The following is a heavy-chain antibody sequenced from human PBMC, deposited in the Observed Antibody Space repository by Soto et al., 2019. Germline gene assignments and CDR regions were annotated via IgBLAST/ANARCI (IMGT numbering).Heavy chain of an antibody. CDR1: GFTFSSYA. CDR3: ARKVRNDAFDI. D-gene: IGHD2-2*01. J-gene: IGHJ3*02. Sequence: GGSLRLSCAASGFTFSSYAMHWVRQAPGKGLEWVAVISYDGSNKYYADYVKGRFTISRDNSKNTLYLQMNSLRAEDTAVYYCARKVRNDAFDIWGQGTMVTVSS. CDR2: ISYDGSNK. V-gene: IGHV3-30-3*01.